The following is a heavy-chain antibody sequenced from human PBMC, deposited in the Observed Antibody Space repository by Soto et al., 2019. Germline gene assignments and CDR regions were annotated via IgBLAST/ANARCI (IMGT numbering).Heavy chain of an antibody. CDR1: GYTFTGHH. CDR3: ARSDYIYDPHGPRFDY. Sequence: SVKVSRKASGYTFTGHHMHSVRQAPGQGLEWMGWINPNSGGRNYAQTFQGWVTMTRDTSISTAYMEMSRLRSDDTAVYYCARSDYIYDPHGPRFDYWGQGSLLTASS. J-gene: IGHJ4*02. V-gene: IGHV1-2*04. D-gene: IGHD3-3*01. CDR2: INPNSGGR.